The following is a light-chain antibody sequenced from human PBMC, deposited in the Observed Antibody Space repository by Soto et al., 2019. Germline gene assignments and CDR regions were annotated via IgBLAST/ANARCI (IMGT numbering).Light chain of an antibody. Sequence: IVMTQSPSTLSVSPGERSTLSCRASQSVSSNLAWYQQKPGQAPRLLIYGASTRATGIPARFSGSGSGPAFTLHISTLTYEDFEVYHRQTHNNWTKVNSGGGKKVDIK. CDR1: QSVSSN. J-gene: IGKJ4*01. V-gene: IGKV3-15*01. CDR3: QTHNNWTKVN. CDR2: GAS.